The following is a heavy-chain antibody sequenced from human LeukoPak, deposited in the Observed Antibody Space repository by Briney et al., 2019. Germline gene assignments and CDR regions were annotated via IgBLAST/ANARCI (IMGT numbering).Heavy chain of an antibody. J-gene: IGHJ4*02. V-gene: IGHV3-30-3*02. CDR1: GFTFSSYA. Sequence: GGSLRLSCAASGFTFSSYAMHWVRQAPGKGLEWVAVISYDGSNKYYADSVKGRFTISRDNSKNTLYLQVNSLRAEDTAVYHCAKKSPIFGVVIPLFDYWGQGTLVTVSS. CDR3: AKKSPIFGVVIPLFDY. D-gene: IGHD3-3*01. CDR2: ISYDGSNK.